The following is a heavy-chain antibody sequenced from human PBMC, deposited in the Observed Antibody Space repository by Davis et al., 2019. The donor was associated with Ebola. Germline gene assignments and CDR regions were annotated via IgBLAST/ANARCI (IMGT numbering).Heavy chain of an antibody. Sequence: GGSLRLSCAASGFTFSSYGMHWVRQAPGKGLEYVSAISSNGGSTYYADSVKGRFTISRDNSKNTLYLQMSSLRAEDTAVYYCVKGIVVVTDLPFDYWGQGTLVTVSS. CDR3: VKGIVVVTDLPFDY. CDR1: GFTFSSYG. D-gene: IGHD3-22*01. CDR2: ISSNGGST. J-gene: IGHJ4*02. V-gene: IGHV3-64D*08.